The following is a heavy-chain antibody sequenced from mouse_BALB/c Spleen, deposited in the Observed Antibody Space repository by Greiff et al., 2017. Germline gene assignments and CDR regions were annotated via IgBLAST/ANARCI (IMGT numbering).Heavy chain of an antibody. CDR1: GFTFSSSG. D-gene: IGHD1-1*02. V-gene: IGHV5-17*02. CDR3: AGSPCGSYGFAY. J-gene: IGHJ3*01. CDR2: ISSGSSTS. Sequence: EVKLEESGGGLVPPGGSLKLSCAASGFTFSSSGMHWVRQPPGKGLEWVAYISSGSSTSYYADTVKGRCTISRDNPKNTLFLQMTSLRAEDTAMYYCAGSPCGSYGFAYWGQGTLVTVSA.